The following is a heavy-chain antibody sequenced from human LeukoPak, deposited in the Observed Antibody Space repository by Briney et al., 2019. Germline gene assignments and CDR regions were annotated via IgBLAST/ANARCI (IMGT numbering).Heavy chain of an antibody. CDR1: GYTFTSYD. V-gene: IGHV1-8*01. D-gene: IGHD3-10*01. CDR2: MNPNSGNT. CDR3: ARGPIYYSTGIYYFDY. J-gene: IGHJ4*02. Sequence: ASVPVSCKASGYTFTSYDMNWVRQASGQGLEWMGWMNPNSGNTGSAQNFQGRVTMTRDTSISTAYMELSSLRSEDTAVYYCARGPIYYSTGIYYFDYWGQGTLVTVSS.